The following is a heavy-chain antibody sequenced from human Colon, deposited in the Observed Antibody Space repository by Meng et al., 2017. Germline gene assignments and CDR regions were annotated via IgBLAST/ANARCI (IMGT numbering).Heavy chain of an antibody. CDR3: ARDPSNTSGRYAYFDY. CDR2: ISCYNGDT. D-gene: IGHD6-19*01. J-gene: IGHJ4*02. Sequence: QLQLVQSGDEVKKPGASVRVSCKASGYTFTHHGISWIRQAPGQGLEWMGWISCYNGDTNYAQKLQGRVTMTTDTSTNTAYMDLRSLRSDDTAVYYCARDPSNTSGRYAYFDYWGQGTLVTVSS. CDR1: GYTFTHHG. V-gene: IGHV1-18*01.